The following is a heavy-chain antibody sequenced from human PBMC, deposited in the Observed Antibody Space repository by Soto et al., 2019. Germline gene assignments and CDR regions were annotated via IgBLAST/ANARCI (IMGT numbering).Heavy chain of an antibody. V-gene: IGHV3-11*05. Sequence: GGSLRLSCAASGFTFSDYYMSWIRQSPGEGLEWIAYIGGSGYTKYADSVKGRFTISRDNAKNSLYLQMNSLRAEDTAVYYYARGGGGYSQNPWGQGTLVTVSS. CDR2: IGGSGYT. J-gene: IGHJ5*02. D-gene: IGHD3-22*01. CDR1: GFTFSDYY. CDR3: ARGGGGYSQNP.